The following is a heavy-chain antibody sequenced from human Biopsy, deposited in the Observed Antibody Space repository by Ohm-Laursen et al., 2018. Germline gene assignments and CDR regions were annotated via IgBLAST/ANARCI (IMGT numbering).Heavy chain of an antibody. V-gene: IGHV3-73*01. CDR1: GFNFGGSA. Sequence: SLRLSCSASGFNFGGSAIQWVRQASGKGLEWVGRIRSNTYATAYAAPVKGRFTISRDDSKNTAYLQMNSLKIEDTAVYYCNRPYCSSTGCYDDGMDVWGQGTTVTVSS. D-gene: IGHD2-2*01. CDR2: IRSNTYAT. CDR3: NRPYCSSTGCYDDGMDV. J-gene: IGHJ6*02.